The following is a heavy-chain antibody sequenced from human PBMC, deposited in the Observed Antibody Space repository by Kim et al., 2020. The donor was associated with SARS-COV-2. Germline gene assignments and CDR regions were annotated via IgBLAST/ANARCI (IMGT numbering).Heavy chain of an antibody. CDR3: ARDGVMIVAGADY. CDR1: GYTFTSYA. J-gene: IGHJ4*02. Sequence: ASVKVSCKASGYTFTSYAMHWVRQAPGQRLEWMGWINAGNGNTKYSQKFQGRVTITRDTSASTAYMELSSLRSEDTAVYYCARDGVMIVAGADYWGQGTLVTVSS. V-gene: IGHV1-3*01. CDR2: INAGNGNT. D-gene: IGHD3-22*01.